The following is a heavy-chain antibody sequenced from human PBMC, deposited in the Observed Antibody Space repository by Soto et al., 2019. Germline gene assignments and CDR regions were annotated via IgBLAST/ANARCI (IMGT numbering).Heavy chain of an antibody. CDR1: GFTFSSYS. CDR3: ASWLLVHSDYHYYMDV. D-gene: IGHD6-13*01. J-gene: IGHJ6*03. V-gene: IGHV3-48*01. CDR2: ISSSSSTI. Sequence: VGSLRLSCAASGFTFSSYSMNWVHQAPGKGLEWVSYISSSSSTIYYADSVKGRFTISRDNAKNSLYLQMNSLRAEDTAVYYCASWLLVHSDYHYYMDVWGKGTTVTVSS.